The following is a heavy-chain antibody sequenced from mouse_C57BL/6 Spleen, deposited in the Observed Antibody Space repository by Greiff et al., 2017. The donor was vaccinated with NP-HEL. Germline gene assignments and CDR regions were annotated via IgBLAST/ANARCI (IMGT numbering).Heavy chain of an antibody. J-gene: IGHJ2*01. CDR2: IHSNSGST. CDR3: ARYDYVEHFDY. Sequence: QVQLQQPGAELVKPGASVKLSCKASGYTFTSYWMHWVKQRPGQGLEWIGMIHSNSGSTNYNEKFKSKATLTVDKSSSTAYMQLSSLTSEDSAVYYCARYDYVEHFDYWGQGTTLTVSS. CDR1: GYTFTSYW. D-gene: IGHD2-4*01. V-gene: IGHV1-64*01.